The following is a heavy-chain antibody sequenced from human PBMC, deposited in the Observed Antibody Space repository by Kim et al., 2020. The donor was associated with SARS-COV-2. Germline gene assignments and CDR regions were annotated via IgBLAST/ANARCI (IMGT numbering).Heavy chain of an antibody. D-gene: IGHD6-19*01. Sequence: DSVKGRFNISRDNAKNSLYLQMNSLRAEDTALYYCAKDRRSGIAVAGVDYWGQGTLVTVSS. J-gene: IGHJ4*02. V-gene: IGHV3-9*01. CDR3: AKDRRSGIAVAGVDY.